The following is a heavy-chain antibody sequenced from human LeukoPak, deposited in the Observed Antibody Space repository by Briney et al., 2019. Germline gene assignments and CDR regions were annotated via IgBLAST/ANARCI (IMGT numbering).Heavy chain of an antibody. V-gene: IGHV4-61*02. CDR2: VYTSGSA. CDR1: GGSISSGSYY. D-gene: IGHD3-3*01. J-gene: IGHJ3*02. Sequence: SETLSLTCTVSGGSISSGSYYWSWIRQPAGKGLEWIGRVYTSGSANYNPSLKSRVTISVDTSKNQSSLKLSSVTAADTAVYYCARRDYDFWSGYYTDAFDIWGQGTMVTVSS. CDR3: ARRDYDFWSGYYTDAFDI.